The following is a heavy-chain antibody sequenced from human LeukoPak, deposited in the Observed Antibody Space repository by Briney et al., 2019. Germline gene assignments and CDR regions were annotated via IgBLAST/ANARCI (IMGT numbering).Heavy chain of an antibody. CDR2: INHSGST. CDR1: GGSISSSSYY. V-gene: IGHV4-39*07. J-gene: IGHJ6*03. Sequence: SETLSLTCTVSGGSISSSSYYWSWIRQPPGKGLEWIGEINHSGSTNYNPSLKSRVTISVDTSKNQFSLKLSSVTAADTAVYYCASVTRGMIAVAGTDYYYYYMDVWGKGTTVTISS. D-gene: IGHD6-19*01. CDR3: ASVTRGMIAVAGTDYYYYYMDV.